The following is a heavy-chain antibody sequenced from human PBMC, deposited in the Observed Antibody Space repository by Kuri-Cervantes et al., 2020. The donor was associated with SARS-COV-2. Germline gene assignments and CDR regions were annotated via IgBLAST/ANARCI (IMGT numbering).Heavy chain of an antibody. J-gene: IGHJ5*02. CDR3: ASGHYGS. D-gene: IGHD3-16*01. V-gene: IGHV3-7*01. CDR1: GFPFSNFW. CDR2: INPEGTEK. Sequence: GESLKISCAASGFPFSNFWIYWVRQTPGKRLEGVANINPEGTEKFYVDSVKGRVTISRDNARGLVSLQMSSLRVEDTGIYYCASGHYGSWGQGTLVTVSS.